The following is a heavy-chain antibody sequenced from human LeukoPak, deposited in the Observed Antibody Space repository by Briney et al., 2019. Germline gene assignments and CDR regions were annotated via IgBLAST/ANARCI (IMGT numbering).Heavy chain of an antibody. CDR1: GGSISSGSYY. CDR2: IYTSGST. J-gene: IGHJ4*02. Sequence: SETLSLTCTVSGGSISSGSYYWSWIRQPAGKGLEWIGRIYTSGSTNYNPSLKSRVTISVDTSKNQLSLKLSSVSAADTAVYYCARERVVGATPVDYWGQGTVVTVSS. V-gene: IGHV4-61*02. CDR3: ARERVVGATPVDY. D-gene: IGHD1-26*01.